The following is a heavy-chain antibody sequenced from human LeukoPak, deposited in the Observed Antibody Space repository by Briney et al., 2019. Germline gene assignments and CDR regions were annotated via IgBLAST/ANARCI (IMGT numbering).Heavy chain of an antibody. J-gene: IGHJ4*02. D-gene: IGHD3-22*01. V-gene: IGHV3-23*01. CDR3: AKSPFDSSPKQPWDFGFDY. CDR1: GFNFGNYG. CDR2: ISGSGGST. Sequence: PGGSLRLSCAASGFNFGNYGMNWVRQAPGKVLEWVSAISGSGGSTYYADSVKGRFTVSRDNSKNTLYLQMNSLRAEDTAVYYCAKSPFDSSPKQPWDFGFDYWGQGTLVTVSS.